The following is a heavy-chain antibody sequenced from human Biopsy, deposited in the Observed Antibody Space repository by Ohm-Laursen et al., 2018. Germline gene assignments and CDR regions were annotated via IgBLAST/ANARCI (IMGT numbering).Heavy chain of an antibody. CDR2: ISSSGRTM. CDR3: ATTRSFDN. D-gene: IGHD5-24*01. CDR1: GFSFSDYY. V-gene: IGHV3-11*01. Sequence: SLRLSCAAPGFSFSDYYMIWIRQAPGKGLEWVSYISSSGRTMYHADSVKGRFTISRDNANKSLYLQMNSLRAEDTAVYYCATTRSFDNWGQGTLVTVSS. J-gene: IGHJ4*02.